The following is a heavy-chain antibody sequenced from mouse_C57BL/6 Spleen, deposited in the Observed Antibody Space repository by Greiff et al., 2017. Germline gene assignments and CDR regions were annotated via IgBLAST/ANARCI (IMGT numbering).Heavy chain of an antibody. CDR2: IYPGDGDT. Sequence: QVQLQQSGAELVKPGASVKISCKASGYAFSSYWMNWVKQRPGKGLEWIGQIYPGDGDTNYNGKFKGKATLTADKSSSTAYMQLSSLTSEDSAVYFCASPRYQRDYAMDYWGQGTSVTVSS. CDR3: ASPRYQRDYAMDY. CDR1: GYAFSSYW. V-gene: IGHV1-80*01. D-gene: IGHD1-1*01. J-gene: IGHJ4*01.